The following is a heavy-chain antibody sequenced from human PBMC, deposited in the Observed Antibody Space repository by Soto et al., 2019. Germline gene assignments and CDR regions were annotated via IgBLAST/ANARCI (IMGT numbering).Heavy chain of an antibody. CDR3: TRVGQPRYCSSTSCYREGWFDP. Sequence: GGSLRLSCTASGFTFGDYAMSWVRQAPGKGLEWVGFIRSKAYGGTTEYAASVKGRFTISRDDSKSIAYLQMNSLKTEDTAVYYCTRVGQPRYCSSTSCYREGWFDPWGQGTLVTVSS. V-gene: IGHV3-49*04. CDR1: GFTFGDYA. D-gene: IGHD2-2*02. CDR2: IRSKAYGGTT. J-gene: IGHJ5*02.